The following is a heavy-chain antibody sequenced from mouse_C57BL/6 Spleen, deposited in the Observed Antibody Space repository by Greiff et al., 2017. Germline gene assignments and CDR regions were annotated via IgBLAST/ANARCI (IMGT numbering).Heavy chain of an antibody. CDR3: SRPNDGHYLDY. J-gene: IGHJ2*01. V-gene: IGHV1-18*01. CDR2: INPNNGGT. Sequence: EVQLKESGPELVKPGASVKLPCKASGYTFTDYSMDWVKQSHGQSLEWIGDINPNNGGTIYNQKFKGKATLTVDKSSSTAYMELRSLTSEDTAVYYWSRPNDGHYLDYWGQGTTLTVSS. D-gene: IGHD2-3*01. CDR1: GYTFTDYS.